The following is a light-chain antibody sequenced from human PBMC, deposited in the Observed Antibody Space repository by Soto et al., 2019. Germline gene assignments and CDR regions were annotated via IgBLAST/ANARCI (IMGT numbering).Light chain of an antibody. CDR1: SSDVGGYNY. J-gene: IGLJ2*01. CDR3: TSYPSSSTPGL. CDR2: DVT. Sequence: QSALTQPASVSGSPGQSITISCTGTSSDVGGYNYVSWYQQHPGKAPKLMIYDVTSRPSGVSNRFSASKSGNTASLTISGRQAEDEADYYCTSYPSSSTPGLFGGGTKLTVL. V-gene: IGLV2-14*01.